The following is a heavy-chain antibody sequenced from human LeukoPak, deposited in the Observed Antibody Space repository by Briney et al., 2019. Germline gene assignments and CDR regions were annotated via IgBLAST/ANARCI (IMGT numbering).Heavy chain of an antibody. V-gene: IGHV5-51*01. CDR1: GYRFTSYW. CDR2: IYPGDSDT. CDR3: GRGGYYSGGIFYYYFDF. D-gene: IGHD2-15*01. Sequence: GESLKISCKGPGYRFTSYWIGWVRQMPGKGLEWRGIIYPGDSDTRYSPSFQGQVTISADKSLSTAYLQWSSLKASDTAMYYCGRGGYYSGGIFYYYFDFWGQGTLVTVSS. J-gene: IGHJ4*02.